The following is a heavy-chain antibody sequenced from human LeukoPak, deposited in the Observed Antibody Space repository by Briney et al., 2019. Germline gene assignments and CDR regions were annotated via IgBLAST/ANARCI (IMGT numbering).Heavy chain of an antibody. CDR2: ISGNGGGT. CDR3: ARVGSGWYDFDY. CDR1: GLTFSSYA. J-gene: IGHJ4*02. Sequence: GGSLRLSCAASGLTFSSYAMSWVRQAPGKGLEWVSGISGNGGGTYYADSVKGRFTISRHNSKNTLYLQMNSLRAEDTAVYYCARVGSGWYDFDYWGQGTLVTVSS. V-gene: IGHV3-23*01. D-gene: IGHD6-19*01.